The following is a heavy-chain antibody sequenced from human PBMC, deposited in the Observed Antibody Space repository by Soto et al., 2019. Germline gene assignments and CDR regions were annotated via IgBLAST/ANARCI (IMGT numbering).Heavy chain of an antibody. J-gene: IGHJ4*02. D-gene: IGHD2-21*02. CDR3: ARSSATATMSFDY. Sequence: SETLSLTCAVYGGSFSGYYWSWIRQPPGKGLEWIGEINHSGSTNYNPSLKSRVTISVDTSKNQFSLKLSSVTAADTAVYYCARSSATATMSFDYRGQGTVVTVS. V-gene: IGHV4-34*01. CDR2: INHSGST. CDR1: GGSFSGYY.